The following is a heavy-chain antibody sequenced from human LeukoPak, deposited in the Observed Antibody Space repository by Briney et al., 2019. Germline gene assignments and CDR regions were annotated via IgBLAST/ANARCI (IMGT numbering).Heavy chain of an antibody. D-gene: IGHD4-17*01. Sequence: SETLSLTCAVSDGSFSSHYWTWIRQPPGKGLEWIGYISYIGSTNYNPSLKSRVTISIDTSKNQFSLKLSSVTAADTAVYYCARDLVTVTKGFDIWGQGTMVSVSS. CDR2: ISYIGST. CDR1: DGSFSSHY. V-gene: IGHV4-59*11. CDR3: ARDLVTVTKGFDI. J-gene: IGHJ3*02.